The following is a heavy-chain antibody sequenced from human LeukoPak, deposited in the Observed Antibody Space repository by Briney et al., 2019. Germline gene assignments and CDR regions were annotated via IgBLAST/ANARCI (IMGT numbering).Heavy chain of an antibody. J-gene: IGHJ3*02. Sequence: ASVKVSCKASGYTFTSYDINWVRQATGQGLEWMVWMNPNSGNTGYAQKFQGRVTMTRNTSISTAYMELSSLRSEDTAVYYCARGVAYYYDSGRFAFDIWGQGTMVTVSS. CDR3: ARGVAYYYDSGRFAFDI. V-gene: IGHV1-8*01. D-gene: IGHD3-22*01. CDR1: GYTFTSYD. CDR2: MNPNSGNT.